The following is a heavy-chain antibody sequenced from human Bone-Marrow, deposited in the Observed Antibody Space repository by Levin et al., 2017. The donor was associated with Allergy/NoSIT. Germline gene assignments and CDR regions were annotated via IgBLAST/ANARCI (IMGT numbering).Heavy chain of an antibody. CDR1: GGSFSGYY. Sequence: SQTLSLTCAVYGGSFSGYYWSWIRQPPGKGLEWIGEINHSGSTNYNPSLKSRVTISVDTSKNQFSLKLSSVTAADTAVYYCARARHRDIVRGVIYRYYYGMDVWGQGTTVTVSS. CDR3: ARARHRDIVRGVIYRYYYGMDV. J-gene: IGHJ6*02. CDR2: INHSGST. D-gene: IGHD3-10*01. V-gene: IGHV4-34*01.